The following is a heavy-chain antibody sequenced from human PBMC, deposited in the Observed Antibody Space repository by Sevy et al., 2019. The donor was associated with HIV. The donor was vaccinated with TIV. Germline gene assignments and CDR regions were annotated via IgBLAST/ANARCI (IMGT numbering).Heavy chain of an antibody. Sequence: GGSLRLSCEAFGFAFSDYAMHWVRQVPGKGLEWMAVVSYDGSNTSYADSVKGRFTVSRDNSKNTLYLQMNSLRRDDTAVFYCARFPPQRAFDIWGQGTTVTVSS. CDR3: ARFPPQRAFDI. J-gene: IGHJ3*02. CDR1: GFAFSDYA. CDR2: VSYDGSNT. V-gene: IGHV3-30-3*01.